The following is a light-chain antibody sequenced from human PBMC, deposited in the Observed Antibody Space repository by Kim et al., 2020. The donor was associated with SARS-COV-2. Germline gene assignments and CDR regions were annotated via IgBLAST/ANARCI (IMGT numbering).Light chain of an antibody. CDR3: SSRDNSLNHVV. J-gene: IGLJ2*01. Sequence: ELTQDPAVSVALGQTVNITCQGDSLRTYFATWYQQKPGQAPVVVLYGRNRRPSGIPDRFSGSNSVNTDSLTITGAQAEDEADYFCSSRDNSLNHVVFGG. CDR2: GRN. CDR1: SLRTYF. V-gene: IGLV3-19*01.